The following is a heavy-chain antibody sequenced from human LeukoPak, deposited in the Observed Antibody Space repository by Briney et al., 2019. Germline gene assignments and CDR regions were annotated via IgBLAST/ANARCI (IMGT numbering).Heavy chain of an antibody. Sequence: SETLSLTCTVSGGSISSYYWSWIRQPAGKGLEWIGRIYTSGSTNYNPSLKSRVTISVDTSKNQFSLKLSSVTAADTAVYYCARGRHYYDSSGRPMYYFDYWGQGTLVTVSS. J-gene: IGHJ4*02. CDR3: ARGRHYYDSSGRPMYYFDY. D-gene: IGHD3-22*01. CDR2: IYTSGST. V-gene: IGHV4-4*07. CDR1: GGSISSYY.